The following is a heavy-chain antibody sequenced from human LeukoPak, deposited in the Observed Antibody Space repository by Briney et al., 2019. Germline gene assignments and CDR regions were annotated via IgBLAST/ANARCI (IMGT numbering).Heavy chain of an antibody. CDR3: ASHSNYYYYYGMDV. Sequence: GESLRLSCAASGFTVSSNYMSWVRQAPGKGLEWVSVIYSGGSTYYADSVKGRFTISRHNSKNTLYLQMNSLRAEDTAVYYCASHSNYYYYYGMDVWGQGTTVTVSS. V-gene: IGHV3-53*04. CDR1: GFTVSSNY. D-gene: IGHD4-11*01. J-gene: IGHJ6*02. CDR2: IYSGGST.